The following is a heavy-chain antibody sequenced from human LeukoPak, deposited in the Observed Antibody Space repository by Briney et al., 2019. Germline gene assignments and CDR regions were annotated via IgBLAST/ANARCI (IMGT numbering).Heavy chain of an antibody. V-gene: IGHV3-21*01. CDR3: ARDPEVPDYYSLMDI. CDR1: GFILISYG. Sequence: PEGSLTLTCTRSGFILISYGLFCVRHAPRKGVESVSAISSGGAYTYYADSVKGRFTISRDNALNSVSLQMNGLRAEETAIYYCARDPEVPDYYSLMDIWGKGTTVTVSS. J-gene: IGHJ6*03. CDR2: ISSGGAYT.